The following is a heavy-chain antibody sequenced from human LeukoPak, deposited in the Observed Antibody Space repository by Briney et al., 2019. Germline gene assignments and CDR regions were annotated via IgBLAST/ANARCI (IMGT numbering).Heavy chain of an antibody. CDR2: IYYSGST. D-gene: IGHD5-18*01. V-gene: IGHV4-39*01. CDR1: GGSISSSSYY. J-gene: IGHJ4*02. Sequence: PSETLSLTCTVSGGSISSSSYYWGWIRQPPGKGLGWIGSIYYSGSTYYNPSLKSRVTISVDTSKNQFSLKLSSVTAADTAVYYCARQWIQLWPYFDYWGQGTLVTVSS. CDR3: ARQWIQLWPYFDY.